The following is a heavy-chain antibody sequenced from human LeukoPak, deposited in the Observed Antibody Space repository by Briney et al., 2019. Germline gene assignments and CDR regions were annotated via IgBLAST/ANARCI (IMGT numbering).Heavy chain of an antibody. D-gene: IGHD6-13*01. Sequence: GASVKVSCKASGYTFTSYGISWVRQAPGQGLEWMGWISAYNGNTNYAQKLQGRVTMTTDTSTSTAYMELRSLRSDDTAVYYCARDKDLARSYYLRGIAAAGSWFDPWGQGTLVTVSS. CDR1: GYTFTSYG. V-gene: IGHV1-18*01. J-gene: IGHJ5*02. CDR3: ARDKDLARSYYLRGIAAAGSWFDP. CDR2: ISAYNGNT.